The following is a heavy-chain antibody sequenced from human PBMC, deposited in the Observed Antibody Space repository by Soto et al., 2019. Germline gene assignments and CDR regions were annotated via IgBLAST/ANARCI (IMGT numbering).Heavy chain of an antibody. D-gene: IGHD1-26*01. CDR3: ARSLSGYYYYYGMDV. V-gene: IGHV4-59*01. CDR1: GGSISSYY. CDR2: IYYSGST. Sequence: SETLSLTCTVSGGSISSYYWSWIRQPPGKGLEWIGYIYYSGSTNYNPSLKSRVTISLDTSKNQFSLKLSSVTAADTAVYYCARSLSGYYYYYGMDVWGQGTTVTVSS. J-gene: IGHJ6*02.